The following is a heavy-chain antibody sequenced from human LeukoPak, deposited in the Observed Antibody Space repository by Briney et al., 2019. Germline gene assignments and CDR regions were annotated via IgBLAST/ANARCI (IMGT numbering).Heavy chain of an antibody. D-gene: IGHD3-22*01. J-gene: IGHJ3*02. Sequence: QAGGSLRLSCAASGFTFSSYAIHWVRQAPGKGLEWVAVISYDGSNKYYADSVKGRFTISRDNSKNTLYLQMNSLRAEDTAVYYCARDLPHPYYYDSSGSAYAFDIWGQGTMVTVSS. CDR3: ARDLPHPYYYDSSGSAYAFDI. CDR1: GFTFSSYA. V-gene: IGHV3-30*04. CDR2: ISYDGSNK.